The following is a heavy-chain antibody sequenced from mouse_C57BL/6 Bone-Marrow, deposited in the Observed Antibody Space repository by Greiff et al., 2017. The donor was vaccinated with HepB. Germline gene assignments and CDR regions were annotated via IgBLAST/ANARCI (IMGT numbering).Heavy chain of an antibody. V-gene: IGHV3-6*01. CDR1: GYSITSGYY. CDR2: ISYDGSN. CDR3: ARGYYGSSYGY. J-gene: IGHJ2*01. D-gene: IGHD1-1*01. Sequence: EVHLVESGPGLVKPSQSLSLTCSVTGYSITSGYYWNWIRQFPGNKLEWMGYISYDGSNNYNPSLKNRISITRDTSKNQFFLKLNSVTTEDTATYYCARGYYGSSYGYWGQGTTLTVSS.